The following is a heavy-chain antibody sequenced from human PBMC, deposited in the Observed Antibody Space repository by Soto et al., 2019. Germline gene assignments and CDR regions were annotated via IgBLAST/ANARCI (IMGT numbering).Heavy chain of an antibody. J-gene: IGHJ6*02. V-gene: IGHV4-34*01. D-gene: IGHD3-3*01. CDR2: INHSGST. CDR1: GGSFSGYY. CDR3: ARGRGYDFWSGYYTYYGMDV. Sequence: SETLSLTCAVYGGSFSGYYCSWMRQPPGKGLEWIGEINHSGSTNYNPSLKSRVTISVDTSKNQFSLKLSSVTAADTAVYYCARGRGYDFWSGYYTYYGMDVWGQGTTVTVSS.